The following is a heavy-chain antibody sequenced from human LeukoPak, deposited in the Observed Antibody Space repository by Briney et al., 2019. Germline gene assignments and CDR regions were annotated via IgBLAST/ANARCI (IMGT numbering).Heavy chain of an antibody. CDR2: IIPIFGTA. D-gene: IGHD3-22*01. J-gene: IGHJ3*02. V-gene: IGHV1-69*06. CDR1: GYTFTTYA. Sequence: ASVKVSCKASGYTFTTYAMNWVRQAPGQGLEWMGGIIPIFGTANYAQKFQGRVTITADKSTSTAYMELSSLRSEDTAVYYCAKDFGVYYYDSSGYYGAFDIWGQGTMVTVS. CDR3: AKDFGVYYYDSSGYYGAFDI.